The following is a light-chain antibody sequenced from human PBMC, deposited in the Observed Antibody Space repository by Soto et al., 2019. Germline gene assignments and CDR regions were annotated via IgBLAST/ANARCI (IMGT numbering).Light chain of an antibody. V-gene: IGKV4-1*01. J-gene: IGKJ4*01. Sequence: DTVTTQSPDSLAVSLGERATINCKSSQSVLYSSNNKNYLAWYQQKPGQPPKLLIYWASTRESGVPDRFSGSGSGTDFTLTISSLQAEDVAVYHCQQYYSTPPTFGGGTKVEIK. CDR2: WAS. CDR3: QQYYSTPPT. CDR1: QSVLYSSNNKNY.